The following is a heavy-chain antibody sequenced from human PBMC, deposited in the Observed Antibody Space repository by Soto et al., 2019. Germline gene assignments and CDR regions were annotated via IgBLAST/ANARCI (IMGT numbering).Heavy chain of an antibody. V-gene: IGHV4-34*01. CDR3: ARWHPTYLYYYYGMDV. CDR2: INHSGST. CDR1: GGSFSCYY. J-gene: IGHJ6*02. Sequence: SETLSLTCAVYGGSFSCYYWSWIRQPPGKGLEWIGEINHSGSTNYNPSLKSRVTISVDTSKNQFSLKLSSVTAADTAVYYCARWHPTYLYYYYGMDVWGQGTTVTVSS.